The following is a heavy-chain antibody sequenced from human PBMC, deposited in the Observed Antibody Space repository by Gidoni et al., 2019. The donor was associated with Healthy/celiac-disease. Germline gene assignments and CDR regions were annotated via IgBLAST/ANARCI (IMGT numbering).Heavy chain of an antibody. D-gene: IGHD5-18*01. CDR1: GGSISSGGYS. Sequence: QLQLQESGSGLVKPSQTLSITCAVSGGSISSGGYSWSWIRQPPGKGLEWIGYIYHSWSTYYNPSLKSRVTISVDRSKNQFSLKRSSVTAADTAVYYCARGVDTAMVFNWFDPWGQGTLVTVSS. V-gene: IGHV4-30-2*01. CDR3: ARGVDTAMVFNWFDP. CDR2: IYHSWST. J-gene: IGHJ5*02.